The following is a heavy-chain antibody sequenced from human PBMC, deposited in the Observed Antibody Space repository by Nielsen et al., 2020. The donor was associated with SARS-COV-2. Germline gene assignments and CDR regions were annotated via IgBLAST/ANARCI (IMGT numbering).Heavy chain of an antibody. J-gene: IGHJ4*02. V-gene: IGHV3-66*01. CDR3: ARVAMYAIGWYYFDY. Sequence: GGSLRLSCTASEINVNNNYMSWVRQAPGKGLEWVSTLFSGGATHYAYSVRDRFTISRDNSKNTVYLQMNKLRVEETAVYYCARVAMYAIGWYYFDYWGQGSLVTVSS. CDR2: LFSGGAT. D-gene: IGHD6-19*01. CDR1: EINVNNNY.